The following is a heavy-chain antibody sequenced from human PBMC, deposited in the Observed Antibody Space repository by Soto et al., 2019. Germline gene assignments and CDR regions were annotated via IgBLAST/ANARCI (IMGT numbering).Heavy chain of an antibody. D-gene: IGHD2-2*01. Sequence: ASVKVSCKVSGYTFTSYYMHWVRQAPGQGLEWMGIINPSGGSTSYAQKFQGRVTMTRDTSTSTVYMELSSLRSEDTAVYYCARDSPRYCSSTSCYSPYYGMDVWGQGTTVTVSS. J-gene: IGHJ6*02. CDR2: INPSGGST. CDR1: GYTFTSYY. V-gene: IGHV1-46*01. CDR3: ARDSPRYCSSTSCYSPYYGMDV.